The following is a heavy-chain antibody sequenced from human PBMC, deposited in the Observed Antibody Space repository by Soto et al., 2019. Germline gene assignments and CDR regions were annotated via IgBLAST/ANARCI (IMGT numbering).Heavy chain of an antibody. V-gene: IGHV3-23*01. J-gene: IGHJ4*02. D-gene: IGHD2-2*01. Sequence: GGSLRLSCAASGFTFSSYAMSWVRQAPGKGLEWVSAISGSGGSTYYADSVKGRFTISRDNSKNTLYLQMNSLRAEDTAVYYCAKVFSPFCSSSSCYREDIFVHFDYWGQGTLVTVSS. CDR2: ISGSGGST. CDR3: AKVFSPFCSSSSCYREDIFVHFDY. CDR1: GFTFSSYA.